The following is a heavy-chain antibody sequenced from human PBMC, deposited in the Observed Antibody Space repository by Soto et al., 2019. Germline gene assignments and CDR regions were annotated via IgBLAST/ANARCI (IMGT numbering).Heavy chain of an antibody. V-gene: IGHV4-30-4*01. CDR1: GGSISSGDYY. J-gene: IGHJ4*02. CDR3: ARGSVAADGDY. CDR2: IYYSGST. Sequence: TSETLSLTCTVSGGSISSGDYYWSWIRQPPGKGLEWIGYIYYSGSTYYNPSLKSRVTISVDTSKNQFSLKLSSVTAADTAVYYCARGSVAADGDYWGQGTLVTVSS. D-gene: IGHD6-13*01.